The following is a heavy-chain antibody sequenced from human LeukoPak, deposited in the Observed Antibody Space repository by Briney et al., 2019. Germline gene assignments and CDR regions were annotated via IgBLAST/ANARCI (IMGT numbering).Heavy chain of an antibody. D-gene: IGHD2-8*01. V-gene: IGHV4-39*01. Sequence: SETLSLTCTVSGGSISSSSYYWGWIRQPPGKGLEWIGSIYYSGSTYYNPSLKSRVTISVDTSKNQFSLKLSSVTAADTAVYYCARQQVDIVLMVYGGFDYWGQGTLVTVSS. J-gene: IGHJ4*02. CDR1: GGSISSSSYY. CDR2: IYYSGST. CDR3: ARQQVDIVLMVYGGFDY.